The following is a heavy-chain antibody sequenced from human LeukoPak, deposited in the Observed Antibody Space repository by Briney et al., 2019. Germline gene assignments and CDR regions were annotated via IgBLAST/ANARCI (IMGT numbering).Heavy chain of an antibody. CDR1: GYNFFKYA. Sequence: ASVKVSCKTSGYNFFKYAIHWVRQAPGQSFEWMGWIDGGNGDTRFSQKFQDRVSFTRDTFATTVYMELTSLRSEDTAVYYCARDQSRDIRVDFDYGGQGALVVVSS. J-gene: IGHJ4*02. CDR2: IDGGNGDT. V-gene: IGHV1-3*01. CDR3: ARDQSRDIRVDFDY. D-gene: IGHD5-24*01.